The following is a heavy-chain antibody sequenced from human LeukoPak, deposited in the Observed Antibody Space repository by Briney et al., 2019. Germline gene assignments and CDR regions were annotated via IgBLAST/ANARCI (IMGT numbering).Heavy chain of an antibody. J-gene: IGHJ4*02. CDR3: TKDRVWNSFDS. V-gene: IGHV3-74*01. D-gene: IGHD1-1*01. CDR2: INTDGSST. CDR1: GFTFSNHW. Sequence: GGSLRLSCAASGFTFSNHWMNWVRQAPGKGLVWVSRINTDGSSTTYADSVKGRFTISRDNTKNTLYLQMNSLKNEDTAVYYCTKDRVWNSFDSWGQGTLVTVSS.